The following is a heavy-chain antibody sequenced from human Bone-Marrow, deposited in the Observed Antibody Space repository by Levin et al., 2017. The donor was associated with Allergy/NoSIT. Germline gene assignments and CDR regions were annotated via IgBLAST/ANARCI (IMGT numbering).Heavy chain of an antibody. Sequence: GGSLRLSCAASGFTFSSYAMTWVRQAPGKGLEWISGLSGRGETTYYADSVKGRFTISRDNPRNTLYLQMTNLRPEDTAVYYCARENYYESGVYAGAFDIWGQGTMVIVSS. J-gene: IGHJ3*02. CDR1: GFTFSSYA. D-gene: IGHD3-10*01. CDR2: LSGRGETT. V-gene: IGHV3-23*01. CDR3: ARENYYESGVYAGAFDI.